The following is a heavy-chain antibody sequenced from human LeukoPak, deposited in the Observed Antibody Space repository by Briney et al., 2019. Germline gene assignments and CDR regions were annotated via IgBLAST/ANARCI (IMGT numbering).Heavy chain of an antibody. Sequence: GGSLRLSCAASGFIVSGDFMSWVRQAPGKGLEWVSVIYSDGSTYYADSVKGRFTISRDNSKNTLDLQMTGLRAEDTAVYYCARGSWYWVYWGQGTLVTVSS. J-gene: IGHJ4*02. D-gene: IGHD6-13*01. V-gene: IGHV3-53*01. CDR1: GFIVSGDF. CDR3: ARGSWYWVY. CDR2: IYSDGST.